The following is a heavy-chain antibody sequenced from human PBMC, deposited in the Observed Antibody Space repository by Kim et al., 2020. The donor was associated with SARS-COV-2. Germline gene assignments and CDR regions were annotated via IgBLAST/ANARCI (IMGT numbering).Heavy chain of an antibody. CDR2: INHSGST. J-gene: IGHJ6*02. CDR1: GGSFSGYY. Sequence: SETLSLTCAVYGGSFSGYYWSWIRQPPGKGLEWIGEINHSGSTNYNPSLKSRVTISVDTSKNQFSLKLSSVTAADTAVYYCARVRSSGWYLYYYYGMDVWGQGTTVTVSS. D-gene: IGHD6-19*01. V-gene: IGHV4-34*01. CDR3: ARVRSSGWYLYYYYGMDV.